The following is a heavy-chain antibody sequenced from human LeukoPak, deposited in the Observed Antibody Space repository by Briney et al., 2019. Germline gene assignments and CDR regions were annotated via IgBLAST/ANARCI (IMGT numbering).Heavy chain of an antibody. J-gene: IGHJ6*02. CDR3: ARRPGGYCSGGSCYGYYYGMDV. CDR1: GGSFSGYY. D-gene: IGHD2-15*01. Sequence: SETLSLTCAVYGGSFSGYYWSWLRQPPGKGLEWIGEINHSGSTNYNPSLKSRVTISVDTSKNQFSLKLSSVTAADTAVYYCARRPGGYCSGGSCYGYYYGMDVWGQGTTVTVSS. V-gene: IGHV4-34*01. CDR2: INHSGST.